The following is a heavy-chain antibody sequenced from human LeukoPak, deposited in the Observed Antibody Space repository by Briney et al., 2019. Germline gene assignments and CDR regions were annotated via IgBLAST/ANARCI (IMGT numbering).Heavy chain of an antibody. V-gene: IGHV4-34*01. CDR1: GGSFSGYY. J-gene: IGHJ5*02. D-gene: IGHD2-8*01. Sequence: PSGTLSLTCAVYGGSFSGYYWSWIRQPPGKGVEGSGEINNSGRTKYNTSLRSRGTISVDSSKIQFSLKLSSVTAADTAVYYCARSGRGVSFDPWGQGTLVTVSS. CDR2: INNSGRT. CDR3: ARSGRGVSFDP.